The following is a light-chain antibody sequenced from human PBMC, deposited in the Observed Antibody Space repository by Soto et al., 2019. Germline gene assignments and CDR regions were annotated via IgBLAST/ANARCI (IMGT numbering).Light chain of an antibody. J-gene: IGLJ1*01. V-gene: IGLV2-8*01. CDR1: SLDVGGYNY. CDR2: SNN. Sequence: QSALTQPPSASGSPGQSVTISCTGTSLDVGGYNYVSWYQQHPGKAPKLIIYSNNQRPSGVPDRFSGSKSGTSASLAISGLQSEDEADYYCAAWDDSLNGNYVFGTGTKLTVL. CDR3: AAWDDSLNGNYV.